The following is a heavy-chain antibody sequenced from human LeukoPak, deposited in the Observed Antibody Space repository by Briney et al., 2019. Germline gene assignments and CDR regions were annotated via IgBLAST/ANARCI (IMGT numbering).Heavy chain of an antibody. V-gene: IGHV4-4*02. CDR3: ARQLGMSFTSYYFDY. CDR1: GGSIASTNW. D-gene: IGHD7-27*01. CDR2: IYHSGST. J-gene: IGHJ4*02. Sequence: SETLSLTCAVSGGSIASTNWWSWVRQPPGKGLEWIGEIYHSGSTNYNPSLKSRVTISVDKSKNQFSLKLISVTAADTAVYYCARQLGMSFTSYYFDYWGQGTLVTVSS.